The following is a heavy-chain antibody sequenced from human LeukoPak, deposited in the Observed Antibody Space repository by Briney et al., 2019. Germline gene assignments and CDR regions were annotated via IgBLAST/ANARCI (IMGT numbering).Heavy chain of an antibody. CDR2: ISTSGTP. D-gene: IGHD2/OR15-2a*01. J-gene: IGHJ5*02. V-gene: IGHV4-61*02. Sequence: PSETLSLTCTVSGDSISSGDYYWNWIRQPAGKRLEWIGRISTSGTPNYNPSFRGRLTISIDTSKNQFSLNLRSVTAADTAVYYCARDKYYFNITGQSATRDNWFDPWGQGILVTVSS. CDR1: GDSISSGDYY. CDR3: ARDKYYFNITGQSATRDNWFDP.